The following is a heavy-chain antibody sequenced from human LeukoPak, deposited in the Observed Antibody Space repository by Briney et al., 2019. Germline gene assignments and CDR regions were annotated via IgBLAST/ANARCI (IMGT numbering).Heavy chain of an antibody. CDR1: GGSISSYY. CDR2: IYYSGTT. J-gene: IGHJ4*02. Sequence: SETLSLACTASGGSISSYYWSWIRQPPGKGLEWIGYIYYSGTTNYNPSLRSRVTISVDTSKNQFSLKLSSVTAADTAVYFCARQVGATFDYWGQGALVTVSS. D-gene: IGHD1-26*01. CDR3: ARQVGATFDY. V-gene: IGHV4-59*08.